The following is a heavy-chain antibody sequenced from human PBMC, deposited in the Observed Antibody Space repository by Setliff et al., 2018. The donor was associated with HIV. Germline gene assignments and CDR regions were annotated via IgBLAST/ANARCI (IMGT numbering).Heavy chain of an antibody. CDR3: ARVPGPAAHLTFDY. D-gene: IGHD2-2*01. Sequence: GASVKVSCKASGYTFTTFGISWVRQAPGQGLEWMGWISAYNGHTNYAQKFQGRVTMTRDTSTSTVYMELSSLRSEDTAVYYCARVPGPAAHLTFDYWGQGTLVTVSS. CDR1: GYTFTTFG. CDR2: ISAYNGHT. V-gene: IGHV1-18*01. J-gene: IGHJ4*02.